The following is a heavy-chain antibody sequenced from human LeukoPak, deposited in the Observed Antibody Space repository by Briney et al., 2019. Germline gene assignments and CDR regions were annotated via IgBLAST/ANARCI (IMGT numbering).Heavy chain of an antibody. D-gene: IGHD3-9*01. J-gene: IGHJ3*02. CDR1: GGSISSYY. CDR3: ARDHYDILTGYYDAFDI. Sequence: SQTLSLTCTVSGGSISSYYWSWIRQPPGKGLEWIGYIYYSGSTNYNPSHKSRVTISVDTSKNQFSLKLSSVTAADTAVYYCARDHYDILTGYYDAFDIWGQGTMVTVSS. V-gene: IGHV4-59*01. CDR2: IYYSGST.